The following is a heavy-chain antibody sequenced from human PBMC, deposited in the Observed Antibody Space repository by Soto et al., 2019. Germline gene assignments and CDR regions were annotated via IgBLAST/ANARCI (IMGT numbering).Heavy chain of an antibody. J-gene: IGHJ5*02. V-gene: IGHV1-69*13. Sequence: SVKVSCKASGGSFNTYAISWVRQAPGQGLEWMEGIIPFFGRPNYAQRLPDRVTITADESTSTAYMELSSLRSDDTAVYYCARPTRYYYDSSGQSAWFDPWGQGTLVTVSS. CDR2: IIPFFGRP. D-gene: IGHD3-22*01. CDR3: ARPTRYYYDSSGQSAWFDP. CDR1: GGSFNTYA.